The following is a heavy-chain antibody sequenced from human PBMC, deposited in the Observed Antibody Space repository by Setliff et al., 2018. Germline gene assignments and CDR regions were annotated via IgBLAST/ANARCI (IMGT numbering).Heavy chain of an antibody. Sequence: AAVKVSCKDSGYTFTCYCMYWVRQAPGQGLEWMGRINPSSGATIYAQKSQGRVTMTSDTSISTAYMELARLRSDDTALYFCARLGGCDSDAFDIWGQGTMVTVSS. CDR1: GYTFTCYC. D-gene: IGHD2-21*01. J-gene: IGHJ3*02. CDR3: ARLGGCDSDAFDI. V-gene: IGHV1-2*06. CDR2: INPSSGAT.